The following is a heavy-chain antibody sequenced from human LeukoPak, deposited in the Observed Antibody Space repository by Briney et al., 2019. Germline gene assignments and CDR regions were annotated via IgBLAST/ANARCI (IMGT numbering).Heavy chain of an antibody. Sequence: GGSLRFSCAASGFTFSSYTMSWVRQAPGKGLEWVSTITTSDGNTYYADSVKGRFTVSRDNSKNTLFLQMNSLRAEDTAVYYCAKDGGLWVSAHWGDSWGRGTLVTVSS. J-gene: IGHJ4*02. CDR3: AKDGGLWVSAHWGDS. D-gene: IGHD7-27*01. CDR2: ITTSDGNT. CDR1: GFTFSSYT. V-gene: IGHV3-23*01.